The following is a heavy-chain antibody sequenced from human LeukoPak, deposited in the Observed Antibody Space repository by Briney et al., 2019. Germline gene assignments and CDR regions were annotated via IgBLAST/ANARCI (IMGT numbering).Heavy chain of an antibody. CDR3: ARVRANDYGGNSGVNWFDP. V-gene: IGHV4-39*07. D-gene: IGHD4-23*01. J-gene: IGHJ5*02. Sequence: PSETLSLTCTVSGGSIRSSSYNWGWIRQPPGKGLEWIGSIHYTGTTFYNPSLKSRVTISIDTSKNQFSLKLSSVTAADTAVYYCARVRANDYGGNSGVNWFDPWGQGTLVTVSS. CDR1: GGSIRSSSYN. CDR2: IHYTGTT.